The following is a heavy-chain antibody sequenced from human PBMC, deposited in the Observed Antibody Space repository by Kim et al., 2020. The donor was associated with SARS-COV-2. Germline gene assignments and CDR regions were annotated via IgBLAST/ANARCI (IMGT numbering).Heavy chain of an antibody. CDR1: GGSISSGGYY. Sequence: SETLSLTCTVSGGSISSGGYYWSWIRQHPGKGLEWIGYIYYSGSTYYNPSLKSRVTISVDTSKNQFSLKLSSVTAADTAVYYCARDQSGNGYLAGWFDPWGQGTLVTVSS. V-gene: IGHV4-31*03. J-gene: IGHJ5*02. CDR3: ARDQSGNGYLAGWFDP. D-gene: IGHD3-22*01. CDR2: IYYSGST.